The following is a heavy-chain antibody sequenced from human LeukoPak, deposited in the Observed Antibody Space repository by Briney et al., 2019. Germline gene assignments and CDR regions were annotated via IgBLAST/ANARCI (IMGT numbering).Heavy chain of an antibody. CDR3: AKEYTGTFSPYPSYFDN. V-gene: IGHV3-23*01. D-gene: IGHD1-26*01. CDR2: ITGSGGRT. Sequence: PGGSLRLSCAASGFTFSSYAMNWVRQAPGKGLEWVSAITGSGGRTYYADSVKGRFTISRDNFKNTLYLQMNSLRAEDTAIYYCAKEYTGTFSPYPSYFDNWGQGTLVTVSS. J-gene: IGHJ4*02. CDR1: GFTFSSYA.